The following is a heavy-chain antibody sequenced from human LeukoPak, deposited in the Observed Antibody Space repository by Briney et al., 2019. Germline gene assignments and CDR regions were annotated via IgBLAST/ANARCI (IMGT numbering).Heavy chain of an antibody. V-gene: IGHV1-69*01. D-gene: IGHD6-13*01. CDR3: ARVGIRLTRIAAAGPTFWYFDL. Sequence: SVKVSCKASGGTFSSYAISWVRQAPGQGLEWMGGIIPIFGTADYAQKFQGRVTITADESTSTAYMELSSLRSEDTAVYYCARVGIRLTRIAAAGPTFWYFDLWGRGTLVTVSS. CDR1: GGTFSSYA. J-gene: IGHJ2*01. CDR2: IIPIFGTA.